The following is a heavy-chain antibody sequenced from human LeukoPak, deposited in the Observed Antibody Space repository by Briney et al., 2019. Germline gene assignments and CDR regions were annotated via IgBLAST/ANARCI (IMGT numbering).Heavy chain of an antibody. D-gene: IGHD3-3*01. CDR3: AKSNFWSGYYLFDY. J-gene: IGHJ4*02. Sequence: GGSLRLSCAASGFTFSSYTMNWVRQAPGKGLLWVSSISGRSSSIYYAYSVKGRFTISRDNSKNTMYLQMNSLRAEDTAVYYCAKSNFWSGYYLFDYWGQGTLVTVSS. CDR1: GFTFSSYT. V-gene: IGHV3-21*01. CDR2: ISGRSSSI.